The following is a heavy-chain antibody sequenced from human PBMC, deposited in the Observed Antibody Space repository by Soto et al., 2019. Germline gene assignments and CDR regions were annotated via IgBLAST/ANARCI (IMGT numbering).Heavy chain of an antibody. CDR1: GGSISSGGTGSY. CDR2: IYYTGNT. CDR3: ASGHDAYKVRY. J-gene: IGHJ4*02. D-gene: IGHD1-1*01. Sequence: QVQLQESGPGLVKPSQTLSLTCTVSGGSISSGGTGSYWTWIRQLPGKGLEWIGYIYYTGNTYYNPSLNSRPTISIDTSENQFSLKLTSVTAADTAVYFCASGHDAYKVRYWGQGTLVNVSS. V-gene: IGHV4-31*03.